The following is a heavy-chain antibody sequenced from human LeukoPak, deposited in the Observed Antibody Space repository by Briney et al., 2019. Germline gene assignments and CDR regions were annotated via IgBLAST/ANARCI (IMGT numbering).Heavy chain of an antibody. J-gene: IGHJ4*02. V-gene: IGHV1-69*05. CDR3: GKKAGDCGGGSCYSIDY. Sequence: SVRVSCKAFGGSFISEAISWVRQAPGQGLEWMGGIIPIFGTANYAQKFQGRVTITTDESTSTAYMEVSSLRSEDTAVYYCGKKAGDCGGGSCYSIDYWGQGTLVTVSS. CDR2: IIPIFGTA. CDR1: GGSFISEA. D-gene: IGHD2-15*01.